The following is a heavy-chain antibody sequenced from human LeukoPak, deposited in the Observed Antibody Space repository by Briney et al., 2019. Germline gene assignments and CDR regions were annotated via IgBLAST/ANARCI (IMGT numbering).Heavy chain of an antibody. V-gene: IGHV3-23*01. CDR2: ISGSGGST. J-gene: IGHJ4*02. D-gene: IGHD1-26*01. Sequence: PGGSLRLSCAASGFTFSSYGMSWVRQAPGKGLEWVSAISGSGGSTYYADSVKGRFTISRDNTKNTLYLQMNSLRAEDTAVYYCATQGYYRYFDYWGQGNLVTVSS. CDR1: GFTFSSYG. CDR3: ATQGYYRYFDY.